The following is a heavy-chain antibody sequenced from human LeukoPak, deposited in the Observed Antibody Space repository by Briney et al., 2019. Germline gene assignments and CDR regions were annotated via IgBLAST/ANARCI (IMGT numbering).Heavy chain of an antibody. D-gene: IGHD1-26*01. CDR2: IYTSGTT. CDR1: GGSVSSYY. V-gene: IGHV4-4*07. CDR3: ATLWELPLGVY. Sequence: SETLSLTCTVSGGSVSSYYWSWIRQPAGKGLEWIGRIYTSGTTNYNPSLKSRVTMSVDTSKNQFSLKLSSVTAADTAVYYCATLWELPLGVYWGQGTLVTVSS. J-gene: IGHJ4*02.